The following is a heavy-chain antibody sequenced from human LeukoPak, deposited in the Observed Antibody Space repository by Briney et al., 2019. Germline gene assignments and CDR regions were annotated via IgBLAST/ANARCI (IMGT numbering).Heavy chain of an antibody. J-gene: IGHJ4*02. V-gene: IGHV3-21*01. D-gene: IGHD1-1*01. Sequence: GGSLRLSCAASDFTFSSYPMNWVRQAPGKGLEWVSSIGTSSDSIYYADSVKGRFTISRDNAKNSLYLQMNSLRVEDTAVYYCAREERQGFDYWGQGTLVTVSS. CDR2: IGTSSDSI. CDR1: DFTFSSYP. CDR3: AREERQGFDY.